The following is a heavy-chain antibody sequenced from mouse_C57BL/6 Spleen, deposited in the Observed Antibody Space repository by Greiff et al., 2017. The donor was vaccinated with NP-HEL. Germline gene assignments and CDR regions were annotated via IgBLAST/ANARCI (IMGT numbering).Heavy chain of an antibody. J-gene: IGHJ4*01. Sequence: EVMLVESGGGLVKPGGSLKLSCAASGFTFSDYGMHWVRQAPEKGLEWVAYISSGSSTIYYADTVKGRFTISRDNAKNTLFLQMTSLRSEDTAMYYCARASTVVATGGAMDYWGQGTSVTVSS. V-gene: IGHV5-17*01. D-gene: IGHD1-1*01. CDR1: GFTFSDYG. CDR2: ISSGSSTI. CDR3: ARASTVVATGGAMDY.